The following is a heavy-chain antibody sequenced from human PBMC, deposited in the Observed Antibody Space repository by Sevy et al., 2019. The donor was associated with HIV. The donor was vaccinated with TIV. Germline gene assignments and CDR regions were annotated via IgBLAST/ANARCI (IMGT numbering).Heavy chain of an antibody. CDR3: ARGTGDSSGYYYFDY. V-gene: IGHV4-34*01. CDR1: GGSFSGYY. CDR2: INHSGST. J-gene: IGHJ4*02. D-gene: IGHD3-22*01. Sequence: SETLSRTCAVYGGSFSGYYWSWIRQPPGKGLEWIGEINHSGSTNYNPSLKSRVTISVDTSKNQFSLKLSSVTAADTAVYYCARGTGDSSGYYYFDYWGQGTLVTVSS.